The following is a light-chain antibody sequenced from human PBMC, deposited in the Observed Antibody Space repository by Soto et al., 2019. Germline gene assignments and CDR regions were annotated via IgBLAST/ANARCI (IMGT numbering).Light chain of an antibody. CDR1: SSDVGGYNY. CDR3: SSYTNSVSVL. J-gene: IGLJ2*01. V-gene: IGLV2-14*01. CDR2: EVN. Sequence: QSALTQPASVSGSPGQSITISCTGTSSDVGGYNYVSWYQQHPGKAPKLMIYEVNNRPSGVSNRFSGSKSGNTASLTISGLQAEDEADYYCSSYTNSVSVLFGGGTKLTVL.